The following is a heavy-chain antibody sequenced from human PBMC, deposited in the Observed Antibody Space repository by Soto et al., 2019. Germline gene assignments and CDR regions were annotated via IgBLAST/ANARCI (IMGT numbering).Heavy chain of an antibody. CDR2: INNSGST. V-gene: IGHV4-34*01. CDR3: ARRVLEWLYYYHGMDV. J-gene: IGHJ6*02. D-gene: IGHD3-3*01. CDR1: GGSFIGYY. Sequence: SETLSLTCAVYGGSFIGYYCIYIRQPPSKWLEWIVEINNSGSTNYNPSLKSRVTISVDTSKNQFSLKLSSVTAADTAVYYCARRVLEWLYYYHGMDVWGQGTTVTVSS.